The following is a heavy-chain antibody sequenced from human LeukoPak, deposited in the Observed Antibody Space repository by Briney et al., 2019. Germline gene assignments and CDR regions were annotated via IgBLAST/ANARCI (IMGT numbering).Heavy chain of an antibody. CDR1: GGTFSSYA. J-gene: IGHJ3*02. Sequence: GASVKVSCKASGGTFSSYAISWVRQASGQGLEWMGRIIPILGIANYAQKFQGRVTITADKSTSTAYMELSSLRSEDTAVYYCARGLGTGLGAFDIWGQGTMVTVSS. CDR2: IIPILGIA. D-gene: IGHD1-1*01. CDR3: ARGLGTGLGAFDI. V-gene: IGHV1-69*04.